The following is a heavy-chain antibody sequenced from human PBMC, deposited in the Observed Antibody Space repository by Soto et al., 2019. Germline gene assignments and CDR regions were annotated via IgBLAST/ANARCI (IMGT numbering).Heavy chain of an antibody. Sequence: QVKLVQSGAEVKKPGASVKVSCKAPGYTFTSYDINWVRQATGQGLEWMVWMNPNSGNTGYAQRFQGRVIMTRNTSISTDDKELSSLRCEDTAVYYCAREVRANRFDYWGQGTLVTVSS. D-gene: IGHD2-8*01. J-gene: IGHJ4*02. CDR2: MNPNSGNT. V-gene: IGHV1-8*01. CDR1: GYTFTSYD. CDR3: AREVRANRFDY.